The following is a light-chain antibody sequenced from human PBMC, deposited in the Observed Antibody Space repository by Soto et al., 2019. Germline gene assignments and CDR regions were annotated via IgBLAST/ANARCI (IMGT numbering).Light chain of an antibody. J-gene: IGKJ1*01. CDR2: LGS. CDR1: QSLLHSNGYNY. CDR3: MQDLHTPT. V-gene: IGKV2-28*01. Sequence: DIVMTQSPLSLPVTPGEPASISCRSSQSLLHSNGYNYLDWYLQKPGQSPQLLIYLGSNRASGVPDRFSGSGSGTDFTLKISRVEAEDVGVYYCMQDLHTPTFGQGTKVEIK.